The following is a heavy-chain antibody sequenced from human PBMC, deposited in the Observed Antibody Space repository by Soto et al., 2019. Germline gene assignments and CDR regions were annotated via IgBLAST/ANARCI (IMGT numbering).Heavy chain of an antibody. CDR1: GFTFSSYA. CDR3: AKRPYYDFWSGYYFQH. J-gene: IGHJ1*01. V-gene: IGHV3-23*01. D-gene: IGHD3-3*01. Sequence: EVQLLESGGGLVQPGGSLRLSCAASGFTFSSYAMSWVRQAPGKGLEWVSAISGSGGSTYYADSVKGRFTISRDNSKNTLYLQMNSVRAEDTAVYYCAKRPYYDFWSGYYFQHWGQGTLVTVSS. CDR2: ISGSGGST.